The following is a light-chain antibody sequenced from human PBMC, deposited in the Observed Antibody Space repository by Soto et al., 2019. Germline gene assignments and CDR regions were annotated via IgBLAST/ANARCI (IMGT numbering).Light chain of an antibody. CDR3: QQYGSSGT. CDR2: GAS. V-gene: IGKV3-15*01. J-gene: IGKJ1*01. Sequence: EIVMKQCPAALSVSRGEGASLAFRASQSVSSNLAWYQQKPGQAPRLLIYGASTRATGIPARLSGSGSGTDFTLTIRRLEPEDFAVYYCQQYGSSGTFGQGTKVDI. CDR1: QSVSSN.